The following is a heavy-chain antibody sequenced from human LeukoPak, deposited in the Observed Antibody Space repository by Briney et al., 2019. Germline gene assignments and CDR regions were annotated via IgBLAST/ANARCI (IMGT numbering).Heavy chain of an antibody. CDR2: INHSGST. D-gene: IGHD5-24*01. CDR3: ARGEGARDGYNYEGPFYFDY. Sequence: SEILSLTCAVYGGPFSDYYWSWIRQPPGKGLEWIGRINHSGSTNYSPSLKSRATISVDTSKSQFSLKLNSMTAADTAVYYCARGEGARDGYNYEGPFYFDYWGQGTLVAVSS. CDR1: GGPFSDYY. J-gene: IGHJ4*02. V-gene: IGHV4-34*01.